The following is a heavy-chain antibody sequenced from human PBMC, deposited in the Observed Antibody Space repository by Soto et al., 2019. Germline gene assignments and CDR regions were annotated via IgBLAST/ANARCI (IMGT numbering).Heavy chain of an antibody. V-gene: IGHV3-7*01. CDR3: ARAEYYYGSGSYLDI. J-gene: IGHJ3*02. Sequence: GGSLRLSCAASGFTFSSYGMHWVRQAPGKGLEWVANINQDGSQKYYVDSVKGRFTISRDNAKNSLYLQMNSLRAEDTAVYYCARAEYYYGSGSYLDIWGQGTMVTVSS. D-gene: IGHD3-10*01. CDR2: INQDGSQK. CDR1: GFTFSSYG.